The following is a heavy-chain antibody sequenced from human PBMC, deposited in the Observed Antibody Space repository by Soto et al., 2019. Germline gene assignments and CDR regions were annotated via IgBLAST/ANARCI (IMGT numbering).Heavy chain of an antibody. V-gene: IGHV4-31*03. J-gene: IGHJ5*02. Sequence: QVQLQESGPGLVKPSQTLSLTCTVSGGSISSGGYYWSWIRQHPGKGLEWIGYIYYSGSTYYNPSLKSRVTISVDTSKNQFSLKLSSVTAADTAVYYCARDLVWALPGGDTSHWFDPWGQGTPVTVSS. D-gene: IGHD2-21*02. CDR1: GGSISSGGYY. CDR2: IYYSGST. CDR3: ARDLVWALPGGDTSHWFDP.